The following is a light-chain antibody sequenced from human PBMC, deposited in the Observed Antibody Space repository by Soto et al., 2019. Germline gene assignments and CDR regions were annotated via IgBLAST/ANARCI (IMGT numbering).Light chain of an antibody. V-gene: IGKV1-39*01. CDR3: QQSYSTPCT. Sequence: DIQLTQSPSSLSASVGDRVTITCRASQSISIYLNWYQQKPGKAPKLLMSESSKLQSGVQSGFRDRELGKDCPLTISSLQHEDCATYYCQQSYSTPCTLGPGTTVDI. CDR2: ESS. CDR1: QSISIY. J-gene: IGKJ3*01.